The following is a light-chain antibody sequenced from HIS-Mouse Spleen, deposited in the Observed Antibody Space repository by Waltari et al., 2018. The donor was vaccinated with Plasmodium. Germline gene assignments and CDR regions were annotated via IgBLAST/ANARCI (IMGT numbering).Light chain of an antibody. Sequence: SYELTQPPSVSVSPGPTARNTCSGDALPTQYAYWYQQKPGQAPVLVIYKDSERPSGIPERFSGSSSGTTVTLTISGVQAEDEADYYCQSADSSGTYRVFGGGTKLTVL. J-gene: IGLJ2*01. CDR2: KDS. V-gene: IGLV3-25*03. CDR3: QSADSSGTYRV. CDR1: ALPTQY.